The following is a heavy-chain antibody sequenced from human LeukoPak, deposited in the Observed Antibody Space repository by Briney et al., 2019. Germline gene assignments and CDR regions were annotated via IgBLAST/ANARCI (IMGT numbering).Heavy chain of an antibody. CDR2: ISYRGST. CDR3: ARDLVTVTKGFDI. CDR1: GDSFSSHY. Sequence: PSDTLSLTCTVSGDSFSSHYWTWIRQPPGKGLEWIGYISYRGSTNYNPSLKSRVTISIDTSKNQFSLKLSSVTAADTAVYYCARDLVTVTKGFDIWGHGTMVSVSS. V-gene: IGHV4-59*11. D-gene: IGHD4-17*01. J-gene: IGHJ3*02.